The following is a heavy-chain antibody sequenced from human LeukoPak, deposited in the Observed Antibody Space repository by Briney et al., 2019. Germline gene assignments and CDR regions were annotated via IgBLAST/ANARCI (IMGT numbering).Heavy chain of an antibody. CDR1: GFTFSSYS. J-gene: IGHJ3*02. V-gene: IGHV3-48*01. CDR3: ARVGAVRFLEWLHAFDI. D-gene: IGHD3-3*01. Sequence: GGSLRLSCAASGFTFSSYSMNWVRQAPGKGLEWVSYISSSRSTIYYADSVKGRFTISRDNAKNSLYLQMNSLRAEDTAVYYCARVGAVRFLEWLHAFDIWGQGTMVTVSS. CDR2: ISSSRSTI.